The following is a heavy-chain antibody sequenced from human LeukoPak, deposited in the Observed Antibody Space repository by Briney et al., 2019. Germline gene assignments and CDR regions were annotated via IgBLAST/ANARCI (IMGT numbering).Heavy chain of an antibody. CDR2: IRYDGSNK. V-gene: IGHV3-30*02. J-gene: IGHJ1*01. Sequence: GGSLRLSCAASGFTFSSYGMHWVRQAPGKGLEWVAFIRYDGSNKYYADSVKGRFTISRDNSKDTLYLQMNSLRAEDTAVYYCAKDRWYSSSRSQHWGQGTLVTVSS. D-gene: IGHD6-13*01. CDR3: AKDRWYSSSRSQH. CDR1: GFTFSSYG.